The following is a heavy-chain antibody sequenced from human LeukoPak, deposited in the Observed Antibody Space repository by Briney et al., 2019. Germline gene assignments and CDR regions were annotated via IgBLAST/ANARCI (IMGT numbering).Heavy chain of an antibody. CDR2: ISYDGSNK. J-gene: IGHJ4*02. CDR3: AKDYYGS. CDR1: GFTFSSYV. Sequence: GRSLRLSCAASGFTFSSYVMHWVRQAPGKGLEWVAVISYDGSNKYYADSVKGRFTISRDNSKNTLYLQMNSLRAEDTALYYCAKDYYGSGGQGTLVTVSS. D-gene: IGHD3-10*01. V-gene: IGHV3-30-3*02.